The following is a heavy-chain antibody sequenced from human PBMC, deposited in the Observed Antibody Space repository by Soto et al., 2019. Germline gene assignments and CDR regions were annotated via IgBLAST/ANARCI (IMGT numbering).Heavy chain of an antibody. D-gene: IGHD3-22*01. CDR1: GGTFSSYA. CDR2: IIPIFGTA. Sequence: GASVKVSCKASGGTFSSYAISWVRQAPGQGLEWMGGIIPIFGTANYAQKFQGRVTITADESTSTAYMELSSLRSEDTAVYYCARGGITMIVVAPYYYYGMDVWGQGTTVTVSS. V-gene: IGHV1-69*13. CDR3: ARGGITMIVVAPYYYYGMDV. J-gene: IGHJ6*02.